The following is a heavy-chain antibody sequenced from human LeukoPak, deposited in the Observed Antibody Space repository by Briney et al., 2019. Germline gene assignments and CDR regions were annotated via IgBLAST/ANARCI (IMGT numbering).Heavy chain of an antibody. J-gene: IGHJ5*02. D-gene: IGHD3-10*01. CDR1: GGSFSGYY. Sequence: SETLSLTCAAYGGSFSGYYWSWIRQPPGKGLEWIGEINHSGSTNYNPSLKSRVTISVDTSKNQFSLKLSSVTAADTAVYYCARDHRDWFDPWGQGTLVTVSS. V-gene: IGHV4-34*01. CDR2: INHSGST. CDR3: ARDHRDWFDP.